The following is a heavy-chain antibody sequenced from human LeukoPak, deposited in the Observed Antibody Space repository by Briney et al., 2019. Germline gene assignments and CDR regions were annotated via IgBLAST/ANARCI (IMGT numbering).Heavy chain of an antibody. Sequence: PGGSLRLSCAASGFTFSSYSMNWVRQAPGKGLEWVSSISSSSSYIYYADSVKVRFTISRDNAKNSLYLQMNSLRAEDTAVYYCASYPDTAMVEYYFDYWGQGTLVTVSS. D-gene: IGHD5-18*01. V-gene: IGHV3-21*01. CDR3: ASYPDTAMVEYYFDY. CDR2: ISSSSSYI. CDR1: GFTFSSYS. J-gene: IGHJ4*02.